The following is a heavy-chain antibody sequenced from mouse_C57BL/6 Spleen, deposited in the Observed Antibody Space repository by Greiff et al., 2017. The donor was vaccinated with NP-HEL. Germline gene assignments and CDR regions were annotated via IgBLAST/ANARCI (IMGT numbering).Heavy chain of an antibody. V-gene: IGHV5-4*01. D-gene: IGHD4-1*01. CDR2: ISDGGSYT. Sequence: EVQLVESGGGLVKPGGSLKLSCAASGFTFSSYAMSWVRQTPEKRLEWVATISDGGSYTYYPDNVKGRFTISRDNAKNNLYLQMSHLKSEDTAMYYCARDELTGTPCAYWGQGTLVTVSA. CDR3: ARDELTGTPCAY. CDR1: GFTFSSYA. J-gene: IGHJ3*01.